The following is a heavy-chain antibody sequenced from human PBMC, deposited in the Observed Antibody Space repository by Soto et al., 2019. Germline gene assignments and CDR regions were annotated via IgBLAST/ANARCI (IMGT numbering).Heavy chain of an antibody. V-gene: IGHV3-53*04. Sequence: GGSLRLSCAASGFTVSSNYMSWVRQAPGKGLEWVSVIYSGGSTYYADSVKGRFTISRHNSKNTLYLQMNSLRAEDTAVYYCARGPCSGGSCYSGFYYYYYMDVWGKGTTVTVSS. CDR2: IYSGGST. D-gene: IGHD2-15*01. CDR3: ARGPCSGGSCYSGFYYYYYMDV. CDR1: GFTVSSNY. J-gene: IGHJ6*03.